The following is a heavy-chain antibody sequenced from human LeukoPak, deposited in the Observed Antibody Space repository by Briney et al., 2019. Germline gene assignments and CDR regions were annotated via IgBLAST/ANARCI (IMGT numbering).Heavy chain of an antibody. CDR3: ARVERELPFDY. CDR2: IYYSGST. J-gene: IGHJ4*02. V-gene: IGHV4-38-2*02. Sequence: WETLSLTCTVSGYSISSGYYWGWIRQPPGKGLEWIGSIYYSGSTYYNPSLKSRVTISVDTSKNQFSLKLSSVTAADTAVYYCARVERELPFDYWGQGTLVTVSS. CDR1: GYSISSGYY. D-gene: IGHD1-26*01.